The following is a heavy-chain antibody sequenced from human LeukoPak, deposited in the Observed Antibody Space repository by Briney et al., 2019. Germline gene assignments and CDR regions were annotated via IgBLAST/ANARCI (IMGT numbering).Heavy chain of an antibody. Sequence: PSETLSLTCTISGGSISSYYWSLIRQPAGKGLEWIGRIYTSGSTNYNPSLKSRVTMSVDTSKNQFSLKLSSVTAADTAVYYCASSSGQYCSSTSCYPVYFDYWGQGTLVTVSS. J-gene: IGHJ4*02. CDR2: IYTSGST. D-gene: IGHD2-2*01. CDR3: ASSSGQYCSSTSCYPVYFDY. V-gene: IGHV4-4*07. CDR1: GGSISSYY.